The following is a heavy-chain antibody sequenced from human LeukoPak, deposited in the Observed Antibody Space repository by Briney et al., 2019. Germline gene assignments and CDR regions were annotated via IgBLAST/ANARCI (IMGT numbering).Heavy chain of an antibody. V-gene: IGHV4-59*11. D-gene: IGHD6-6*01. J-gene: IGHJ5*02. CDR3: ARAIGIAARPGWFDP. CDR1: GGSISSHY. CDR2: IYYSGST. Sequence: SGTLSLTCTVSGGSISSHYWSWIRQPPGKGLEWIGYIYYSGSTNYNPSLKSRVTISVDTSKNQFSLKLSSVTAADTAVYYCARAIGIAARPGWFDPWGQGTLVTVSS.